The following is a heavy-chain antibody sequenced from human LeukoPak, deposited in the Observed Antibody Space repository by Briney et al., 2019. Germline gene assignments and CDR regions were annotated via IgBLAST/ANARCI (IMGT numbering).Heavy chain of an antibody. CDR3: ARDRDYDILTGSYFDY. D-gene: IGHD3-9*01. J-gene: IGHJ4*02. CDR2: IKQDGSEK. CDR1: GFTFSSYW. V-gene: IGHV3-7*01. Sequence: GGSLRLSCAASGFTFSSYWMSWVRQAPGKGLEWVANIKQDGSEKYYVDSVKGRFTISRDNAKNSLYLQMNSLRAEDTAVYYCARDRDYDILTGSYFDYWGQGTLVTVSS.